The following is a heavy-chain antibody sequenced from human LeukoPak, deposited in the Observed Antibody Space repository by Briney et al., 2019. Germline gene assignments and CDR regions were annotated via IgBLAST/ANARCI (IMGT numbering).Heavy chain of an antibody. J-gene: IGHJ4*02. CDR1: GDIVSTKSAT. V-gene: IGHV6-1*01. CDR3: ARGYLKTGFGS. CDR2: TFYTPNWNS. D-gene: IGHD5-18*01. Sequence: SQTLSLTYAISGDIVSTKSATWNWIRQSPSRGLELLRTTFYTPNWNSGYSGSVRYRIIIPQHKCKTQLSLHLTSVTPEDSAVYYCARGYLKTGFGSWGQGTMVTVFS.